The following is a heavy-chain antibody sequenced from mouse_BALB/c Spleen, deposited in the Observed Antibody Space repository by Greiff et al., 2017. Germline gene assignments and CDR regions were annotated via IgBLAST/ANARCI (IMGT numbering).Heavy chain of an antibody. J-gene: IGHJ4*01. CDR1: GYTFTSYW. CDR2: IYPGDGDT. V-gene: IGHV1-87*01. D-gene: IGHD2-14*01. Sequence: VKLMESGAELARPGASVKLSCKASGYTFTSYWMQWVKQRPGQGLEWIGAIYPGDGDTRYTQKFKGKATLTADKSSSTAYMQLSSLASEDSAVYYCARGGYRYDDAMDYWGQGTSVTVSS. CDR3: ARGGYRYDDAMDY.